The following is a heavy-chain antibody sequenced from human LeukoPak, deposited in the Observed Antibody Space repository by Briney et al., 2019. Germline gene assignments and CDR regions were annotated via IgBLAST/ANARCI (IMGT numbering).Heavy chain of an antibody. CDR2: IYYSGST. CDR3: ARELGPTYYDFWSGRRNWFDP. CDR1: GGSISSSSYY. J-gene: IGHJ5*02. D-gene: IGHD3-3*01. Sequence: SETLSLTCTVSGGSISSSSYYWGWIRQPPGKGLGWVGSIYYSGSTYYTPSLKSRLTISVDTSKTQFSLKLRSVTAADTAVYYCARELGPTYYDFWSGRRNWFDPWGQGTLVTVSS. V-gene: IGHV4-39*07.